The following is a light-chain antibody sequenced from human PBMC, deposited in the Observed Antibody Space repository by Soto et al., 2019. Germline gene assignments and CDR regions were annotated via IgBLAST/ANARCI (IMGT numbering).Light chain of an antibody. CDR2: GAS. J-gene: IGKJ2*01. CDR3: HQYLDSPNT. CDR1: QTISNNY. V-gene: IGKV3-20*01. Sequence: EIVLTQSPDTLSLSPGERATFSCRATQTISNNYVAWYQQKPGQPPRLLIYGASRRATGIPDRISGSGSGTDFTLSITRLEPEDFAVYLCHQYLDSPNTFGQGTKLEIK.